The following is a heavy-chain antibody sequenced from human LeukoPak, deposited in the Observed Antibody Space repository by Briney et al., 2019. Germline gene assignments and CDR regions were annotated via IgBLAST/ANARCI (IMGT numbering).Heavy chain of an antibody. D-gene: IGHD2-8*01. J-gene: IGHJ5*02. CDR1: GDTFTTYA. CDR3: ARAGIPGYCTNVTCSNWLDP. V-gene: IGHV1-69*06. Sequence: ASVKVSCKTSGDTFTTYAIIWVRQAPGQGLEWMGGIIPMFGTPNYAQRLQGRVTITADKSTKTAYMELSSLRSEDTAVYYCARAGIPGYCTNVTCSNWLDPWGQGTLATVSS. CDR2: IIPMFGTP.